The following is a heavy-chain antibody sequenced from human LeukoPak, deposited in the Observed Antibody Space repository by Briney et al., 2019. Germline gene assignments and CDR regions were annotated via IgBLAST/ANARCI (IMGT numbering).Heavy chain of an antibody. CDR2: IGSSGTPL. CDR3: ARNLAGSTGTTELDY. J-gene: IGHJ4*02. D-gene: IGHD1-1*01. CDR1: GFTFSDYY. V-gene: IGHV3-11*01. Sequence: PGGSLRLSCAASGFTFSDYYMSWIRQAPGKGLEWVSHIGSSGTPLYYADSVKGRFTISRDNTKNSLYLQMNSLRAEDTAVYFCARNLAGSTGTTELDYWGQGTLVTVSS.